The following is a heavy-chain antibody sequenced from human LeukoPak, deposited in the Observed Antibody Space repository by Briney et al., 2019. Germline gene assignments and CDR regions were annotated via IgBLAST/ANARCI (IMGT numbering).Heavy chain of an antibody. CDR3: ARDYAYYDILTGYYHYYFDY. V-gene: IGHV3-21*01. J-gene: IGHJ4*02. CDR1: GGSISSYY. Sequence: ETLSLTCTVSGGSISSYYWSWIRQPPGKGLEWVSSISSSSSYIYYADSVKGRFTISRDNAKNSLYLQMNSLRAEDTAVYYCARDYAYYDILTGYYHYYFDYWGQGTLVTVSS. CDR2: ISSSSSYI. D-gene: IGHD3-9*01.